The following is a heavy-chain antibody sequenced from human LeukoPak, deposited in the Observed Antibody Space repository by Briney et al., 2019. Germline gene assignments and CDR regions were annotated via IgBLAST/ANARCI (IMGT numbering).Heavy chain of an antibody. CDR2: ISSSRSYT. V-gene: IGHV3-11*03. CDR3: AAGTAADY. D-gene: IGHD6-13*01. Sequence: GGSLRLSCVVSGIPFSDYYMNWIRPAPEQGLEWISYISSSRSYTDYADSVKGRFTISRDNAQNALFLQMNSLRVEDTAVYYCAAGTAADYWGQGTLVTVSS. J-gene: IGHJ4*02. CDR1: GIPFSDYY.